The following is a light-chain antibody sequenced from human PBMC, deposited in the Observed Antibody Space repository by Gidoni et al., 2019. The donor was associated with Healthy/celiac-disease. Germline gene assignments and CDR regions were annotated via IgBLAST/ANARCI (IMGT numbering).Light chain of an antibody. CDR2: AAS. V-gene: IGKV1-27*01. Sequence: DIQITQPPSSLSASGGDRVTITCRASQGISNYLAWYQQKPGKVPKLLIYAASTLQSGVPSRFSGSGSGTDFTLTISSLQPEDVATYYCQKYNSAPFTFXPXTKVDIK. CDR1: QGISNY. J-gene: IGKJ3*01. CDR3: QKYNSAPFT.